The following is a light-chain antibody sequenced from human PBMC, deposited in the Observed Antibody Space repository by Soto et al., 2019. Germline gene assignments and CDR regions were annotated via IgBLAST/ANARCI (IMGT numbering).Light chain of an antibody. CDR2: DVS. CDR3: SSYTNSSPFV. CDR1: SSDIGGYNY. J-gene: IGLJ1*01. Sequence: QSALTQPDSVSGSPGRSINISCTGTSSDIGGYNYVSWYQQHPGKAPKLMIYDVSNWPSGVSNRFSGSKSGNTASLTISGLQAEDEADYYCSSYTNSSPFVFGTGTKVTVL. V-gene: IGLV2-14*01.